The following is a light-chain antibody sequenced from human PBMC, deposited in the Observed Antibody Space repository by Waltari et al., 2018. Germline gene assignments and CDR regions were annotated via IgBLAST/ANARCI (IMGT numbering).Light chain of an antibody. V-gene: IGKV3-15*01. Sequence: VVMTQSPATLSVSPGERVTLSCRASQSVTSNVAWYQHKPGQAPRLLVFGSSTRATGIRVRFSGSRSGTATEFTLTSSSLQPEDFAVYYCQQYNNWPPGEVTFGPGTNVNIK. CDR1: QSVTSN. CDR2: GSS. CDR3: QQYNNWPPGEVT. J-gene: IGKJ3*01.